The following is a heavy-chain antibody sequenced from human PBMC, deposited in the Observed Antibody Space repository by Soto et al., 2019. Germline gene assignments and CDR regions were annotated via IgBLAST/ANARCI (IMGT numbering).Heavy chain of an antibody. D-gene: IGHD2-21*02. J-gene: IGHJ5*02. CDR2: INPKRGGT. Sequence: ASVKVSCKASGYTFSAYYIHWVRQAPGQGLEWMGWINPKRGGTNYAQKFQGWVTMTRDTSTNTAYMELSRLRSADTAVYYCARQVVTGSYSFDPWGQGTLVTVYS. V-gene: IGHV1-2*04. CDR3: ARQVVTGSYSFDP. CDR1: GYTFSAYY.